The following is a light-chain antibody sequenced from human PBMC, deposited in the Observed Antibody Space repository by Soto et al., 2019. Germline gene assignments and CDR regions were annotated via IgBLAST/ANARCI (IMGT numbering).Light chain of an antibody. CDR2: DTS. CDR3: QHYVNWPLT. V-gene: IGKV3-15*01. CDR1: QSVYST. Sequence: EIGMEQSPACLSVYQNKRATLSCRASQSVYSTLAWYQQKPGQTPRLLIYDTSIRATGVPARFSGSRSGAEFTLTISSLQSEDFAVYYCQHYVNWPLTFGGGSMVDIK. J-gene: IGKJ4*01.